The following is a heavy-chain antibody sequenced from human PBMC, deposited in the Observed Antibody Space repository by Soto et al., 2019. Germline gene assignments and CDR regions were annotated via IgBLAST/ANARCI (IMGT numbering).Heavy chain of an antibody. D-gene: IGHD3-10*01. CDR1: GGTFNTYA. CDR2: ISPMFGAA. V-gene: IGHV1-69*19. CDR3: AREVQVHTPAFVY. Sequence: QVQLVQSGAEMKKPGSSVKVSCQSSGGTFNTYAMNWVRQAPGPGPEWMGVISPMFGAANYAPKFHGRATTTAGEATGTSYMQWCSWTSEDTALYFCAREVQVHTPAFVYWGQGTLVTVS. J-gene: IGHJ4*02.